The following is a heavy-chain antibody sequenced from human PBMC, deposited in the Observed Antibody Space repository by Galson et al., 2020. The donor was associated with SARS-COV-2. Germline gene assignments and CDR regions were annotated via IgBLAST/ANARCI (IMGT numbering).Heavy chain of an antibody. D-gene: IGHD2-15*01. J-gene: IGHJ6*03. CDR3: VRDLGGYMDV. V-gene: IGHV3-30*04. CDR1: GFTFSSYA. Sequence: QLGESLKISCAASGFTFSSYAMHWVRQAPGKGLEWVAVISYDGSNKYYADSVKGRFTISRDNSKNTLYLQMNSLRAEDTAVYYCVRDLGGYMDVWGKGTTVTVSS. CDR2: ISYDGSNK.